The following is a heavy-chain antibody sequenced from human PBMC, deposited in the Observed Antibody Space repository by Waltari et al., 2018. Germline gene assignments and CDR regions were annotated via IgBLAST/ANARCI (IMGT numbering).Heavy chain of an antibody. CDR3: ARDARNSNPLFHFDY. V-gene: IGHV1-69*12. J-gene: IGHJ4*02. CDR2: IIPIFGTA. CDR1: GGTFSSYA. Sequence: QVQLVQSGAEVKKPGSSVKVSCKASGGTFSSYASSWVRQAPGQGLEWMGGIIPIFGTANYAQKFQGRVTITADESTSTAYMELSSLRSEDTAVYYCARDARNSNPLFHFDYWGQGTLVTVSS. D-gene: IGHD4-4*01.